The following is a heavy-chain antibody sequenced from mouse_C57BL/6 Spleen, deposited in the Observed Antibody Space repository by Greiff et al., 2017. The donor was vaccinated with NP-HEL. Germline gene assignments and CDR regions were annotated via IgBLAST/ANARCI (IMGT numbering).Heavy chain of an antibody. CDR2: IDPEDGET. J-gene: IGHJ4*01. CDR1: GFNIKDYY. V-gene: IGHV14-2*01. CDR3: TRPHYEDYAMDY. D-gene: IGHD2-4*01. Sequence: EVQLQESGAELVKPGASVKLSCTASGFNIKDYYMHWVKQRTEQGLEWIGRIDPEDGETKYAPKFQGKATLTADTSSNTAYLQLSSLTSEDTAVYYCTRPHYEDYAMDYWGQGTSVTVSS.